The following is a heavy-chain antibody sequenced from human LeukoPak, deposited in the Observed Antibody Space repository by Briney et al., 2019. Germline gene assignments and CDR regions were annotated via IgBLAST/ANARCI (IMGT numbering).Heavy chain of an antibody. Sequence: KPSETLSLTCTVSGGSIRSGGFYWSWLRQHPGKGLEWIGYIYYSGSTYYNPSLKSRVIISVDTSKNQLSLKLSSVTAADTAVYYCARDRDGYSYGRTFDYWGQGTLVTVSS. CDR3: ARDRDGYSYGRTFDY. D-gene: IGHD5-18*01. V-gene: IGHV4-31*03. CDR1: GGSIRSGGFY. CDR2: IYYSGST. J-gene: IGHJ4*02.